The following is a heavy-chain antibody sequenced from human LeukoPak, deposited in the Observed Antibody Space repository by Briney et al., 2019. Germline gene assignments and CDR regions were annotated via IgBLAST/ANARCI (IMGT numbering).Heavy chain of an antibody. Sequence: GASVKVSCKASGGTFSSYANSWVRQAPGQGLEWMGGIIPIFGTANYAQKFQGRVTITADESTSTAYMELSSLRSEDTAVYYCARDPGIAAAGTVGDGMDVWGQGTTVTVSS. CDR3: ARDPGIAAAGTVGDGMDV. J-gene: IGHJ6*02. CDR1: GGTFSSYA. V-gene: IGHV1-69*13. D-gene: IGHD6-13*01. CDR2: IIPIFGTA.